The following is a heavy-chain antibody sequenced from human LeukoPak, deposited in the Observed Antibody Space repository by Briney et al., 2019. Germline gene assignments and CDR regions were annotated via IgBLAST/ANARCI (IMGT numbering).Heavy chain of an antibody. D-gene: IGHD5-18*01. CDR3: ARRGNTAMATRPFDY. Sequence: ASVKVSCKASGYTFTSYYMHWVRQAPGQGLEWMGIINPSGGSTSYAQKFQGRVTMTGDTSTSTVYMELSSLRSEDTAVYYCARRGNTAMATRPFDYWGQGTLVTVSS. V-gene: IGHV1-46*01. CDR2: INPSGGST. J-gene: IGHJ4*02. CDR1: GYTFTSYY.